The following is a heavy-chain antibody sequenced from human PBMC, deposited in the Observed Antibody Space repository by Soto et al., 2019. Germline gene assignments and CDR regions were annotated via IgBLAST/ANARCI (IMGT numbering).Heavy chain of an antibody. J-gene: IGHJ3*01. V-gene: IGHV5-51*01. D-gene: IGHD3-16*02. Sequence: PGEARKISCKASGYSFTSYWMAWLRQMPGKGLEWMGIIYPGDSDTRYSPSLQGKVTISADKSISTAYLQWSSLNASDTAMYYCGPGSHRYTTVFAVSGQGTMLT. CDR1: GYSFTSYW. CDR2: IYPGDSDT. CDR3: GPGSHRYTTVFAV.